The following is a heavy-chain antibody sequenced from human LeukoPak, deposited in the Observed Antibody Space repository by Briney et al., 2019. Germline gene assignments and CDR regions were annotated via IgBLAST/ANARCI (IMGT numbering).Heavy chain of an antibody. CDR2: ISAYNGNT. Sequence: ASVKVSCKASGYTFTSCSISWVRQAPGQGLEWMGWISAYNGNTNYAQKLQGRVTMTTDTSTSTAYMELRSLRSDDTAVYYCARENYYDSSCYYGTDYWGQGTLVTVSS. CDR1: GYTFTSCS. J-gene: IGHJ4*02. V-gene: IGHV1-18*01. CDR3: ARENYYDSSCYYGTDY. D-gene: IGHD3-22*01.